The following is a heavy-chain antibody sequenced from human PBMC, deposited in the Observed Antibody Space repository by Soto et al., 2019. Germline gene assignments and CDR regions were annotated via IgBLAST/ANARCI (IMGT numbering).Heavy chain of an antibody. Sequence: ASVKVSCKASGYTFTGYYMHWVRQAPGQGLEWMGWINPNSGGTNYAQKFQGWVTMTRDTSTDTAYMELSSLRSEDTAVYYCATSVVVPAREAFDIWGQGTMVTVSS. J-gene: IGHJ3*02. CDR3: ATSVVVPAREAFDI. CDR2: INPNSGGT. CDR1: GYTFTGYY. V-gene: IGHV1-2*04. D-gene: IGHD2-2*01.